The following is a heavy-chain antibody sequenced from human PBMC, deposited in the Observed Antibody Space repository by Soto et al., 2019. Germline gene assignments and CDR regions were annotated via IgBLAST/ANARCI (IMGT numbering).Heavy chain of an antibody. CDR3: ARTSAAGKYYYGMDV. CDR2: IYPGDSDT. Sequence: GESLKISCKGSGYSFTSYWISWVRQMPGKGLEWMGIIYPGDSDTRYSPSFQGQVTISADKSISTAYLQWSSLKASDTAMYYCARTSAAGKYYYGMDVWGQGTTVTSP. D-gene: IGHD6-13*01. CDR1: GYSFTSYW. J-gene: IGHJ6*02. V-gene: IGHV5-51*01.